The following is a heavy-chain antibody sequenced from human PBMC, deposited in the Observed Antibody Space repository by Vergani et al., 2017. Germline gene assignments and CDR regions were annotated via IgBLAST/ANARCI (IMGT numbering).Heavy chain of an antibody. CDR1: GDSISSGNN. V-gene: IGHV4-38-2*01. CDR2: VSHSGDT. D-gene: IGHD3-22*01. J-gene: IGHJ5*02. Sequence: QVNLQESGPGLVKPSETLSLTCAVSGDSISSGNNWGWIRQPPGKGLEWCSSVSHSGDTYFNPSLKGRVSISMDTSKNYVFLTLSSVSAADTAMYYCARRSSSYYFDIWGQGVLITVSS. CDR3: ARRSSSYYFDI.